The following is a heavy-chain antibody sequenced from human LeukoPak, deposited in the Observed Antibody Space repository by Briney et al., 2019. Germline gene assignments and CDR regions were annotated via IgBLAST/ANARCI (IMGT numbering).Heavy chain of an antibody. J-gene: IGHJ4*02. CDR1: GGSLNNYY. D-gene: IGHD5-12*01. V-gene: IGHV4-59*08. CDR2: IYYSGST. Sequence: PSETLSLTCTVSGGSLNNYYWTWIRQPPGRGLEWIGHIYYSGSTYYNPSLKSRVTISVDTSKNQFTLKLSSVTAADTAVYYCARQAWLLDYWGPGTLATVAS. CDR3: ARQAWLLDY.